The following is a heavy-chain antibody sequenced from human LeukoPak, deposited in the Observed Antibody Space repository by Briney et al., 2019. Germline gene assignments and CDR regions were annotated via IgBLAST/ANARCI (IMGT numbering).Heavy chain of an antibody. Sequence: PSETLSLACTVSGGSISSYYWSWIRQPPGKGLEWIGYIYYSGSTNYNPSLKSRVTISVDTSKNQFSLRLSSVTAADTAVYYCARVTGYVMEDYFDYWGQGTLVTVSS. CDR1: GGSISSYY. J-gene: IGHJ4*02. CDR3: ARVTGYVMEDYFDY. V-gene: IGHV4-59*01. D-gene: IGHD6-13*01. CDR2: IYYSGST.